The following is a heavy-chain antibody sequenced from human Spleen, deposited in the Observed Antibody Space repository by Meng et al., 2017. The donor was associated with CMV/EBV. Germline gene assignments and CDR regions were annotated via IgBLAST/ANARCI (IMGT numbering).Heavy chain of an antibody. J-gene: IGHJ6*02. V-gene: IGHV4-34*01. D-gene: IGHD4-23*01. Sequence: GSLRLSCAVYGGSFNGYYWSWIRQPPGKGLEWIGEINHSGSTNYNPSLKSRVTISVDTSKKQFSLKLTSVTAADTAVYYCASLLRAGGYYYGMDVWGQGTTVTVSS. CDR1: GGSFNGYY. CDR3: ASLLRAGGYYYGMDV. CDR2: INHSGST.